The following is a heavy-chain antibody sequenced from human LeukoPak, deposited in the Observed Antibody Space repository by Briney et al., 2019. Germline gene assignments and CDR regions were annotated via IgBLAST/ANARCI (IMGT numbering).Heavy chain of an antibody. Sequence: GESLKISCRGSGYSFTTYWIGWVRQMPGKGLEWMGIIYPGDSDTRYTPSFQGQVTMSADTSINTAYLQWSSLKASDTAMYYCAKRQGCSSTSCPPDYWGQGTLVIVSP. CDR2: IYPGDSDT. V-gene: IGHV5-51*01. CDR3: AKRQGCSSTSCPPDY. CDR1: GYSFTTYW. D-gene: IGHD2-2*01. J-gene: IGHJ4*02.